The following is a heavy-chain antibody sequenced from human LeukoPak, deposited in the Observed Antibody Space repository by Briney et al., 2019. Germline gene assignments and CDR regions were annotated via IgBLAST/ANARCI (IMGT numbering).Heavy chain of an antibody. CDR1: GGSISSYY. CDR2: IYYSGST. D-gene: IGHD5-12*01. J-gene: IGHJ4*02. CDR3: ARRLRGYSGYEDY. V-gene: IGHV4-59*01. Sequence: SETLSLTCTVSGGSISSYYWSWIRQPPGKGLEWIRYIYYSGSTNYNPSLKSRVTISVDTSKNQFSLKLSSVTAADTAVYYCARRLRGYSGYEDYWGQGTLVTVSS.